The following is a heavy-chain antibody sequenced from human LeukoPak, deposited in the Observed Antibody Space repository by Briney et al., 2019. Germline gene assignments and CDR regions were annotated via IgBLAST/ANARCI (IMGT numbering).Heavy chain of an antibody. CDR1: GFTFTNFW. D-gene: IGHD1-1*01. Sequence: GGSLRLSCAASGFTFTNFWMNWVRQTPGRGLRRVSRIQTDGSTRYAESVKGRFTISRDNAKNTVYLQMNTLSAEDTAIYYCARGLHWNDFNWFDSWGQGTLVAVSS. CDR3: ARGLHWNDFNWFDS. V-gene: IGHV3-74*01. CDR2: IQTDGST. J-gene: IGHJ5*01.